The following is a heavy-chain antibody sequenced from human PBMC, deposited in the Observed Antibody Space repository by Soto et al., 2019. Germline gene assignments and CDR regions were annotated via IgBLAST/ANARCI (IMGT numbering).Heavy chain of an antibody. CDR2: MSHSGGT. Sequence: QVQLQKRGAGLLKPSETLSLTCAVFGGSVNSGNDDWSWIRQPPGKGRGWMGEMSHSGGTNFNPSLKSRVTISVDTSKNQFSLKMSSVTAADTALYYCARVERGTATTVVDAFDIWGPGTMVTVSS. J-gene: IGHJ3*02. V-gene: IGHV4-34*01. D-gene: IGHD1-1*01. CDR3: ARVERGTATTVVDAFDI. CDR1: GGSVNSGNDD.